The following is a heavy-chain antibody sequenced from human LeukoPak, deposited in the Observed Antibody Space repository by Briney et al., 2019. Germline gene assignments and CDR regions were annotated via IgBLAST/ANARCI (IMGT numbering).Heavy chain of an antibody. D-gene: IGHD3-22*01. Sequence: SETLSLTCTVSGGSISSSSFYWGWIRQPPGKGLEWIVSIHYCGRTNYNPSLKSRVTISVDTSKNQFSLQLSSVTAADTAVYYCARLHYDSSGYYPDYWGQGTLVTVSS. CDR3: ARLHYDSSGYYPDY. CDR1: GGSISSSSFY. V-gene: IGHV4-39*07. CDR2: IHYCGRT. J-gene: IGHJ4*02.